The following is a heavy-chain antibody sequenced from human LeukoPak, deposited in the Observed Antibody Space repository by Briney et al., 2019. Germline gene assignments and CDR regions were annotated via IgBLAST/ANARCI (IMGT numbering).Heavy chain of an antibody. CDR1: GYTFTGYY. CDR2: IIPDSGGT. V-gene: IGHV1-2*02. D-gene: IGHD3-10*01. Sequence: ASVKVSCKASGYTFTGYYMHWVRQAPGQGLEWMGWIIPDSGGTNSAQKFQGRVTMTRDTSISTAYMELSRLRSDDTAVYYCARGWTLWFGELLGYWGQGTLVTVSS. CDR3: ARGWTLWFGELLGY. J-gene: IGHJ4*02.